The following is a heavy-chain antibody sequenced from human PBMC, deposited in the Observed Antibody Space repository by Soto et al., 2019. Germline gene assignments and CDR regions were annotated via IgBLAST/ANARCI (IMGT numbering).Heavy chain of an antibody. CDR3: ARHGYSYGLYYYYYYYMDV. J-gene: IGHJ6*03. D-gene: IGHD5-18*01. V-gene: IGHV4-59*08. Sequence: QVQLQESGPGLVKPSETLSLTCTVSGGSISSYYWSWIRQPPGKGLEWIGYIYYSGSTNYNPSLQSRVTISVDTSKNQFSLKLSSVTAADTAVYYCARHGYSYGLYYYYYYYMDVWGKGTTVTVSS. CDR2: IYYSGST. CDR1: GGSISSYY.